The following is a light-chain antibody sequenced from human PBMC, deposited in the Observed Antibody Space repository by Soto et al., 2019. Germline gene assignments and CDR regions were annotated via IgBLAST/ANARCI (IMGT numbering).Light chain of an antibody. V-gene: IGKV1-39*01. CDR1: QRISTV. CDR2: SAS. J-gene: IGKJ4*01. CDR3: QQSYRLPLT. Sequence: DIQMTQSPSSLSAFVGDSVTITCHASQRISTVLNWYHQKPEKAPKLLIYSASYLQSGVPSNFSGSGSGTDFTLSIVTLQPEDFGTYFCQQSYRLPLTFGGGTNVEI.